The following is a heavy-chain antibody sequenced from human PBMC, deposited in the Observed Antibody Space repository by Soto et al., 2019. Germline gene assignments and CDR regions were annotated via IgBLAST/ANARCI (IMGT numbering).Heavy chain of an antibody. V-gene: IGHV2-5*02. CDR2: IYWDDDK. CDR3: AHSRYMYGNCDHGYFYY. CDR1: GFSLTTSGVG. Sequence: QITLKESGPTRVRPTQTLALTCTFSGFSLTTSGVGVGWIRKTPGKALEWLAVIYWDDDKRYSPSLKSRLTITKDTSKNQVVLTIADMDPVDTATYFCAHSRYMYGNCDHGYFYYWCQGTLVTVSS. D-gene: IGHD5-18*01. J-gene: IGHJ4*02.